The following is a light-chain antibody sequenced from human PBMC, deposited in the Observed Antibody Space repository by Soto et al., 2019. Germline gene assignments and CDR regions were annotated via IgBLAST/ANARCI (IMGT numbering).Light chain of an antibody. V-gene: IGLV2-14*01. CDR2: DVS. CDR1: SSDVGGYNY. J-gene: IGLJ1*01. CDR3: SSYTSSSRV. Sequence: QSALTQPAYVSGSPGQSITISCTGTSSDVGGYNYVSWYQQHPGKAPKLMIYDVSNRPSGVSNRFSGSKSGNTASLTISGLQAEDEADYYCSSYTSSSRVFGTGTEVIVL.